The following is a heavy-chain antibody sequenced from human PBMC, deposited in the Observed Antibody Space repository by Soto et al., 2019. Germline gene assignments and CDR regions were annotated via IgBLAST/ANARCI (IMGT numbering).Heavy chain of an antibody. V-gene: IGHV3-30*04. Sequence: QVQLVESGGGVAQPGRSLRLSCAASGFTFSSHSMHWVRQAPGKGLEWVAVIAFDGSYKYYADSVKGRFTISRDNSKNTLYLHMNSLRAEDTAVYYCARGAGIIVAGTSFEYWGQGTLVTVSS. J-gene: IGHJ4*02. D-gene: IGHD6-19*01. CDR2: IAFDGSYK. CDR3: ARGAGIIVAGTSFEY. CDR1: GFTFSSHS.